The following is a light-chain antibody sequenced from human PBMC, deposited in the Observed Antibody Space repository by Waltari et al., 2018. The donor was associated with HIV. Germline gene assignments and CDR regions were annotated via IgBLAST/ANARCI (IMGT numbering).Light chain of an antibody. J-gene: IGKJ5*01. CDR2: AAS. Sequence: DIQMTQSPSSLSASVGDRVTITCRASNDISNYLAWFQQRPGEAPKSLIYAASTLQSGVPSKFRGSGSETYFTLTINSLQSEDSATYYCQQYKGYPLTFGQGTRLEIK. CDR1: NDISNY. CDR3: QQYKGYPLT. V-gene: IGKV1-16*02.